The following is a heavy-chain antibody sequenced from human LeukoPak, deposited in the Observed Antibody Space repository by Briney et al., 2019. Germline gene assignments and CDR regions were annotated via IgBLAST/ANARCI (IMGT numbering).Heavy chain of an antibody. V-gene: IGHV4-4*07. CDR1: GGSISSYY. D-gene: IGHD5-18*01. Sequence: SETLSLTCTVSGGSISSYYWSWIRQPAGKGLEWIGRIYTSGSTNYNPSLKSRVTMSVDTSKNQFSLKLSSVTAADTAAYYCARENVDTAMVGYYYYYGMDVWGQGTTVTVSS. J-gene: IGHJ6*02. CDR2: IYTSGST. CDR3: ARENVDTAMVGYYYYYGMDV.